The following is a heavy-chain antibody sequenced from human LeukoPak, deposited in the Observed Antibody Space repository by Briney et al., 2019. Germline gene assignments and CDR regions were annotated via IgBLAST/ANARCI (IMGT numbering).Heavy chain of an antibody. D-gene: IGHD3-3*01. V-gene: IGHV4-59*01. Sequence: SETLSLTCTVSGGSISSYYWSWIRQPLGKRLEWIGCISDSGSTNYNPSLKSRVTISVDTSKSQFSLKLCSVTAADTAVYYCARGRLLEWFDSWGQGTLVSVSS. CDR3: ARGRLLEWFDS. J-gene: IGHJ5*02. CDR2: ISDSGST. CDR1: GGSISSYY.